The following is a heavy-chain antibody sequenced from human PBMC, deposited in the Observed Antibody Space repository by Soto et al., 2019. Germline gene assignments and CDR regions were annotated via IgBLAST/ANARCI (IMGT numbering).Heavy chain of an antibody. D-gene: IGHD2-15*01. Sequence: QVQLQESGPGLVEPSQTLSLTCTVSCVSISSPHHNWGWIPQYPGKGLVWIGFIHYSGNTYYNPSLKSRVAISADTSRNDFALRLCSVTAADTAVYYCPTVGDASKTCYWGQGTLVTVSS. CDR2: IHYSGNT. CDR3: PTVGDASKTCY. V-gene: IGHV4-31*03. CDR1: CVSISSPHHN. J-gene: IGHJ4*02.